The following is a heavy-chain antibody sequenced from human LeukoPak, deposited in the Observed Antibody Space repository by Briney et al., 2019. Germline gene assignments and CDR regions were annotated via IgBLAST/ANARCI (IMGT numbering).Heavy chain of an antibody. Sequence: SETLCLTCSVSGDSINSYYWNWIRQPPGKELEWIGYTHYTGNTKSNPSLKSRVTTSVDTSKSQFSLKLSSVTAADTAVYYCAKWSSTLKAFDFWGQGILVIVSS. J-gene: IGHJ4*02. V-gene: IGHV4-59*08. CDR3: AKWSSTLKAFDF. CDR2: THYTGNT. D-gene: IGHD2-8*01. CDR1: GDSINSYY.